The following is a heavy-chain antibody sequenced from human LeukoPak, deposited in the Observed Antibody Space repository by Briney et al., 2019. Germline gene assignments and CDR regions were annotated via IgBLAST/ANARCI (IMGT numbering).Heavy chain of an antibody. CDR1: GYAFTGYY. V-gene: IGHV1-2*02. Sequence: ASVKVSCKASGYAFTGYYMHWVRQAPGQGLEWMGWINPNSGGTNYAQKFQGRVTMTRDTSISTAYMELSRLRSDDTAVYYCARDLQLWIKNYYYYYYMDVWGKGTTVTVSS. CDR2: INPNSGGT. D-gene: IGHD5-18*01. CDR3: ARDLQLWIKNYYYYYYMDV. J-gene: IGHJ6*03.